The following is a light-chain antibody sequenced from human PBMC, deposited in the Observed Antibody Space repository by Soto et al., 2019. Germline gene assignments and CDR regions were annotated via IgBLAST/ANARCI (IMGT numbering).Light chain of an antibody. Sequence: QSVLTQPDSVSGSPGQSITISCTGTSXDVGSYNLVSWYQQHPGKAPKLMIYEGSKRPSGVSNRFSGSKSGNTASLTTSGLQAEDEADYYCCSYAGSSTYVFGTGTKVTLL. CDR3: CSYAGSSTYV. V-gene: IGLV2-23*01. CDR2: EGS. CDR1: SXDVGSYNL. J-gene: IGLJ1*01.